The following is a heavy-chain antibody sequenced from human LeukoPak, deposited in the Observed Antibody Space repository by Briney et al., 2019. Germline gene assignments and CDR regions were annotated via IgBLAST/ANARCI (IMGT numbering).Heavy chain of an antibody. D-gene: IGHD5-18*01. J-gene: IGHJ5*02. Sequence: ASVKVSCKASGYAFTGYHMHWVRQAPGQGLEWMGWINPNSGGTNYAQKFQGRVTMTRDTSISTAYMELSRLRSDDTAVYYCATYTALYNWFDPWGQGTLVTVSS. CDR1: GYAFTGYH. CDR3: ATYTALYNWFDP. CDR2: INPNSGGT. V-gene: IGHV1-2*02.